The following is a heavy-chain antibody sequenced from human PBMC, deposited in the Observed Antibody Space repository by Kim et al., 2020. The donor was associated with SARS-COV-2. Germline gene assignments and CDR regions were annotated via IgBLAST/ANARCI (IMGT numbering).Heavy chain of an antibody. V-gene: IGHV3-30*18. CDR3: AKGTSGSAYSPLDF. D-gene: IGHD3-22*01. CDR1: GFSFSNYA. Sequence: GGSLRLSCVASGFSFSNYAVEWVRQAPGKGLEWVAVISFDRTEEFYVDSVKGRFTISRDNSKNTLYLDMNSLRPEDTAVYYCAKGTSGSAYSPLDFWGQGALVTVSS. J-gene: IGHJ4*02. CDR2: ISFDRTEE.